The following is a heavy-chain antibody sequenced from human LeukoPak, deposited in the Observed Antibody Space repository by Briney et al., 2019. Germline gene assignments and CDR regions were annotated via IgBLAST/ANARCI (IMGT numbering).Heavy chain of an antibody. V-gene: IGHV4-61*02. CDR1: GDSLSSVDYY. D-gene: IGHD3-22*01. Sequence: SETLSLTCTVSGDSLSSVDYYWSWIRQPAGKGLEWIGRISSSGSTNYNPSLKSRVTISVDTSKNQFSLKLRSVTAADTAVYFCARGPYSYDSSGAFDIWGQGTMVTVSS. CDR2: ISSSGST. CDR3: ARGPYSYDSSGAFDI. J-gene: IGHJ3*02.